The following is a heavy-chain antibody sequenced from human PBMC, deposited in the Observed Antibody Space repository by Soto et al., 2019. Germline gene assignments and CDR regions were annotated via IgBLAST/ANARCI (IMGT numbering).Heavy chain of an antibody. V-gene: IGHV3-53*01. Sequence: EVQLVESGGGLIQPGGSLRLSCAASGFTVSSNYMSWVRQAPGKWLEWVSVIYSGGSTYYADSVKGRFTISRDNSKNTLYLQMNSLRADDKAVYYCARGSSSWYPDFQHWGQGTLVTVSS. CDR3: ARGSSSWYPDFQH. CDR1: GFTVSSNY. J-gene: IGHJ1*01. CDR2: IYSGGST. D-gene: IGHD6-13*01.